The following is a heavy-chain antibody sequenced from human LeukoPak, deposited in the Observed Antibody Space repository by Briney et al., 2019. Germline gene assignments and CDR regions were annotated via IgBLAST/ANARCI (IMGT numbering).Heavy chain of an antibody. CDR2: INHSGST. D-gene: IGHD3-16*01. CDR3: ALYTGDYLDY. CDR1: GGSFSGYY. V-gene: IGHV4-34*01. Sequence: SETLSLTCAVYGGSFSGYYWSWIRQPPGKGLEWIGEINHSGSTNYNPSLKSRVTISVDTSKNQFSLKLSSVTAADTAVYYCALYTGDYLDYWGQGTLVTVSS. J-gene: IGHJ4*02.